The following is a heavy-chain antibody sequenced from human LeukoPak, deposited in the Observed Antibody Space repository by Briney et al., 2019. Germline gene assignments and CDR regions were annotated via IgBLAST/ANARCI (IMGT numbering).Heavy chain of an antibody. CDR2: IYTSGST. CDR1: GGSISSYY. Sequence: PETLSLTCTVSGGSISSYYWSWIRQPAGKGLEWIGRIYTSGSTNYNPSLKRRATMSVDTSKNQLSLKLSSVTAADTAVYYCARDPVGWGGNWFDPWGQGTLVTVSS. D-gene: IGHD1-26*01. CDR3: ARDPVGWGGNWFDP. V-gene: IGHV4-4*07. J-gene: IGHJ5*02.